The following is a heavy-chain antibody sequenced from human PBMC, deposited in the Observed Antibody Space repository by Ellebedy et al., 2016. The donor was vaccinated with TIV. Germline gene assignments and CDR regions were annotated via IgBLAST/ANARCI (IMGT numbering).Heavy chain of an antibody. J-gene: IGHJ4*02. V-gene: IGHV4-59*01. Sequence: MPSETLSLTCTVSGGSISGYYWNRIRQPPGKGLEWIGYINYSGSSHYNPSLKSRVTISLDTSKNQFSLNLSSVTAADTAVYYCARETSLGTPGRFDSWGQGTPVTVSS. CDR3: ARETSLGTPGRFDS. D-gene: IGHD1/OR15-1a*01. CDR1: GGSISGYY. CDR2: INYSGSS.